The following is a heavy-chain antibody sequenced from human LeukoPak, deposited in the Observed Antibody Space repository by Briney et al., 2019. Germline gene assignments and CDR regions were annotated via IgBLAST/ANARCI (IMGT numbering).Heavy chain of an antibody. J-gene: IGHJ5*02. Sequence: PSETLSLTCAVYGGSFSGYYWSWIRQPPGKGLEWIGEINHSGSTNYNPSLKSRVTISVDTSKNQFSLKLSSVTAADTAVYYCARGLVQSWFDPWGQGTLVTVSS. CDR2: INHSGST. CDR3: ARGLVQSWFDP. D-gene: IGHD3-10*02. V-gene: IGHV4-34*01. CDR1: GGSFSGYY.